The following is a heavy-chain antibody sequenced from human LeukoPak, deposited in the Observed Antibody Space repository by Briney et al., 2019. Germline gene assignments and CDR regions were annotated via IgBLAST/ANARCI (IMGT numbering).Heavy chain of an antibody. Sequence: ASVKVSCKASGYTFTSYDINWVRQATGQGLEWMGWMNPNSGNTGYAQKFQGRVTMTRDTSTSTVYMELSSLRSEDTAVYYCARDRLLWFGEHNAFDIWGQGTMVTVSS. D-gene: IGHD3-10*01. J-gene: IGHJ3*02. V-gene: IGHV1-8*02. CDR1: GYTFTSYD. CDR3: ARDRLLWFGEHNAFDI. CDR2: MNPNSGNT.